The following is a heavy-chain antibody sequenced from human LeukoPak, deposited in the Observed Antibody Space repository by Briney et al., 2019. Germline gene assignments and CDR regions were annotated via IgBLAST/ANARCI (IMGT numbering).Heavy chain of an antibody. CDR3: ARTYYDYVWGSYRWGYYFDY. J-gene: IGHJ4*02. CDR2: IFYTGNA. CDR1: GGSVSGYH. Sequence: SETLSLTCTVTGGSVSGYHWNWIRQSPGKGLEWIANIFYTGNADYNPSLKSRVTISVDTSKNQFSLKLSSVTAADTAVYYCARTYYDYVWGSYRWGYYFDYWGQGTLVTVSS. V-gene: IGHV4-59*08. D-gene: IGHD3-16*02.